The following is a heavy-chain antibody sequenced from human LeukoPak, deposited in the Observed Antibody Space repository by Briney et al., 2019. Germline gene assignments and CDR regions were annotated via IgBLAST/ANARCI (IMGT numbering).Heavy chain of an antibody. CDR3: ARDNPVGYGDYERYFDY. V-gene: IGHV4-4*02. CDR2: IYHSGST. Sequence: SETLSLTCAVSGGSISSSNWWSWVRQPPGKGLEWIGEIYHSGSTNYNPSLKSRVTISVDKSKNRFSLKLSSVTAADTAVYYCARDNPVGYGDYERYFDYWGQGTLVTVSS. J-gene: IGHJ4*02. D-gene: IGHD4-17*01. CDR1: GGSISSSNW.